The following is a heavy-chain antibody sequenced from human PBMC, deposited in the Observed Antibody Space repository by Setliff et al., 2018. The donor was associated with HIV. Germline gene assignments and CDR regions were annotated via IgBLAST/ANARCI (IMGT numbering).Heavy chain of an antibody. CDR3: ASPRSLLVWYDAFDI. J-gene: IGHJ3*02. Sequence: SETLSLTCTVSGGSISSSSYYWGWIRQPPGKGLEWIGSIYYSGRTYYNPSLKSRVTRSVDTSKNHFSLNLTSVTAADTAVYYCASPRSLLVWYDAFDIWGQGTMVTVSS. CDR2: IYYSGRT. D-gene: IGHD3-16*01. V-gene: IGHV4-39*02. CDR1: GGSISSSSYY.